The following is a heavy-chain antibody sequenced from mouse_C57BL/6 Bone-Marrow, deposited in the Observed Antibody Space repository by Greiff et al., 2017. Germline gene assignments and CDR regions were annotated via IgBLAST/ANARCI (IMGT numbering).Heavy chain of an antibody. Sequence: EVQLVESGGGLVKPGGSLKLSCAASGFTFSSYAMSWVRQTPEKRLEWVATISDGGSYTYYPDNVKGRFTISRDNAKNNLYLQMSHLKSEDTAMXYCARDGETAQAFYAMDYWGQGTSVTVSS. CDR1: GFTFSSYA. CDR2: ISDGGSYT. D-gene: IGHD3-2*02. V-gene: IGHV5-4*01. CDR3: ARDGETAQAFYAMDY. J-gene: IGHJ4*01.